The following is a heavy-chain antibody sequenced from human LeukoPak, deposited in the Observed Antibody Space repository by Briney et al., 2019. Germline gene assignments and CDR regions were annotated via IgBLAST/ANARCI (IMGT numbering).Heavy chain of an antibody. CDR2: IYYSGST. CDR1: GGSISSSSYY. D-gene: IGHD6-13*01. J-gene: IGHJ6*03. Sequence: SETLSLICTVSGGSISSSSYYWGWIRQPPGKGLEWIGSIYYSGSTYYNPSLKSRVTISVDTSKNQFSLKLSSVTAADTAVYYCARALIAAAGYYYYYMDVWGKGTTVTVSS. CDR3: ARALIAAAGYYYYYMDV. V-gene: IGHV4-39*07.